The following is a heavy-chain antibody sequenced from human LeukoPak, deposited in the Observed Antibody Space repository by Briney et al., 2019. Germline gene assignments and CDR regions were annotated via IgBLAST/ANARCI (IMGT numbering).Heavy chain of an antibody. CDR2: IYYSVTP. J-gene: IGHJ4*02. CDR1: GGSISTFY. CDR3: GGGHFRGLTVDY. Sequence: TSETLSLTCTVSGGSISTFYWNWIRQPPGKGLEWIGYIYYSVTPNYNPSPKSGVTISVDTSKKQSSLRLRSVTVEDTAVYYCGGGHFRGLTVDYWGQGSLVTVSS. D-gene: IGHD7-27*01. V-gene: IGHV4-59*01.